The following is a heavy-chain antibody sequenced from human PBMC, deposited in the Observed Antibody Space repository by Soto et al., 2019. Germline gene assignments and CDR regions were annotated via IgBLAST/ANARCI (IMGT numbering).Heavy chain of an antibody. CDR2: ISYDGSNK. D-gene: IGHD3-16*01. J-gene: IGHJ6*01. Sequence: QVQLVESGGGVVQPGRSLRLSCAASGFTFSSYAMHWVRQAPGKGLEWVAVISYDGSNKYYADSVKGRFTISRDNSKNTLYLQMNSLRAEDTAVYYCARDRGEAYFKGMDVW. CDR1: GFTFSSYA. CDR3: ARDRGEAYFKGMDV. V-gene: IGHV3-30-3*01.